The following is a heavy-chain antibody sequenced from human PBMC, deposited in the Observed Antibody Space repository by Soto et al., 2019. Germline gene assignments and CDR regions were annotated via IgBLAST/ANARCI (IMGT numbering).Heavy chain of an antibody. CDR3: ARVKYDILTGYPFTPDYGMDV. CDR1: GFTFISYS. D-gene: IGHD3-9*01. Sequence: PWGSLRLSCAASGFTFISYSINFVRHSALKWLEWVSSISSSSSYIYYADSVKGRFTISRDNAKNSLYLQMNSLRAEDTAVYYCARVKYDILTGYPFTPDYGMDVWGQGTTVTVSS. V-gene: IGHV3-21*01. J-gene: IGHJ6*02. CDR2: ISSSSSYI.